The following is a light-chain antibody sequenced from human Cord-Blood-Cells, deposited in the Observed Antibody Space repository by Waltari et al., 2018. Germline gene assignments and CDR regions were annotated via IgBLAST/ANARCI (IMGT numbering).Light chain of an antibody. CDR3: SSYTSSSTYV. Sequence: QSALTQPPSVSGSPGPSITISCTGTSSDVGGSNYVSWYHQHPGKAPKLMIYDVSNRPSGVSNRFSGSKSGNTASLTISGLQAEDEADYYCSSYTSSSTYVFGTGTKVTVL. J-gene: IGLJ1*01. V-gene: IGLV2-14*01. CDR2: DVS. CDR1: SSDVGGSNY.